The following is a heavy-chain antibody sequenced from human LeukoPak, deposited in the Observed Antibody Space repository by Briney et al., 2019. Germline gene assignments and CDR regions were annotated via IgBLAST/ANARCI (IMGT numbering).Heavy chain of an antibody. Sequence: GRSLRLSCAASGFNFGIHGMHWVRQAPGKGLEWLAIIWHDGSNEYYEDSVKGRFTISRDNSKNTVYLQMDSLRAEDTAVYYCARDGVGEFGYWGQGTLVTVSS. V-gene: IGHV3-33*01. CDR3: ARDGVGEFGY. CDR1: GFNFGIHG. J-gene: IGHJ4*02. D-gene: IGHD1-26*01. CDR2: IWHDGSNE.